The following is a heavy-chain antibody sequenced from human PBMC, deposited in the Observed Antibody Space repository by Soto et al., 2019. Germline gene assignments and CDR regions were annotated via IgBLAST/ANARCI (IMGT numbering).Heavy chain of an antibody. CDR3: AIGGVPAAPPDY. CDR2: INDSGST. Sequence: QVQLQQWGAGLLKPSETLSLTCAVYCGSFSGYYWSWFRQPPGQWLVWIGEINDSGSTNYNPYLYSRVTISVDTPKNQFSLKLSSVTAAHTAVYYCAIGGVPAAPPDYWGQGTLVTVSS. V-gene: IGHV4-34*01. CDR1: CGSFSGYY. J-gene: IGHJ4*02. D-gene: IGHD2-2*01.